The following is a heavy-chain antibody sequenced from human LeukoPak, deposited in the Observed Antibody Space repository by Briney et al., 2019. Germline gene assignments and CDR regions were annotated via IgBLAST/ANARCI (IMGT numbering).Heavy chain of an antibody. CDR3: ARDLGWLLAFDI. Sequence: SQTLSLTCIVSGGSISSGSYYWSWIRQPAGKGLEWIGRIYTSGSTNYNPSLKSRVTISVDTSKNQFSLKLSSVTAADTAVYYCARDLGWLLAFDIWGQGTMVTVSS. J-gene: IGHJ3*02. CDR2: IYTSGST. CDR1: GGSISSGSYY. D-gene: IGHD3-3*01. V-gene: IGHV4-61*02.